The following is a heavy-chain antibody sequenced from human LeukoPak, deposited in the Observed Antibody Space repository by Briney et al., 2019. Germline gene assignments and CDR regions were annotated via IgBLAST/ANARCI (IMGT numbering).Heavy chain of an antibody. CDR3: ARGLAVAGTGY. CDR1: GYSVTSYD. CDR2: MNPNSGNT. Sequence: ASVKVSCKASGYSVTSYDLSWVRQATGQRLEWMVWMNPNSGNTGYAHKFPSRVTRTRDTSISTAYMELTSLTSEDTAIYYGARGLAVAGTGYWGQGTLVTVSS. V-gene: IGHV1-8*01. D-gene: IGHD6-19*01. J-gene: IGHJ4*02.